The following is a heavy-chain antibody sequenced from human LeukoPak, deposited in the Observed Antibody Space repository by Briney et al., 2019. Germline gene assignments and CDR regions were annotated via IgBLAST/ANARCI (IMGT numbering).Heavy chain of an antibody. Sequence: ASVKVSCKASGYTFTSYGISWVRQAPGQGLEWMGWISAYNGNTNYAQKLQGRVTMTTDTSTSTAYMELRSLGSDDTAVYYCARSPIVVVPAAIGWFDPWGQGTLVTVSS. J-gene: IGHJ5*02. D-gene: IGHD2-2*01. V-gene: IGHV1-18*01. CDR3: ARSPIVVVPAAIGWFDP. CDR2: ISAYNGNT. CDR1: GYTFTSYG.